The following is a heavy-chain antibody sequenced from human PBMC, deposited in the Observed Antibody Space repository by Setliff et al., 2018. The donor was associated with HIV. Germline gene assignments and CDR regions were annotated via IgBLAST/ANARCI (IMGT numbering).Heavy chain of an antibody. CDR1: GGSISNYY. CDR3: ARSSRGSLRDLDY. CDR2: GYYSGIT. D-gene: IGHD2-21*02. J-gene: IGHJ4*02. V-gene: IGHV4-59*08. Sequence: PSETLSLTCTVSGGSISNYYWSWIRQPPGKGLEWIGCGYYSGITHYDPSLKSRVSISVDASKNQFSLRLNSVTVADTAVYFCARSSRGSLRDLDYWGTGTLVTVS.